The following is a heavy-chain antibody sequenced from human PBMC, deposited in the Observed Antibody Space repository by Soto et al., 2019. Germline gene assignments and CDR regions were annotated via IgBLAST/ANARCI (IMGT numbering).Heavy chain of an antibody. Sequence: QVQLVESGGGVVQPGRSLRLSCTTSGFTFSSYGMYWVRQAPGKGLEWMAIIWFDGSKKYYADSVKGRFTISRDNSKKTLYLHMNSLRVEDTAVYYCAREEGVVARAFDYWGQGTLVTVSS. D-gene: IGHD2-15*01. CDR1: GFTFSSYG. V-gene: IGHV3-33*01. CDR2: IWFDGSKK. J-gene: IGHJ4*02. CDR3: AREEGVVARAFDY.